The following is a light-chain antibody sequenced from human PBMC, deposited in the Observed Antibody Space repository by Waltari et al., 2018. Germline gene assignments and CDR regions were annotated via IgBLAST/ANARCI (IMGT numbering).Light chain of an antibody. CDR2: AAS. V-gene: IGKV1-27*01. Sequence: DLQMTESPYSLSASVSDRVTITFLTTLYISSYLAWYQQKPGKMPYLLIYAASTFQSGVPSRFSGSGSGTYFTLTISSLQPEDVATYYCQNGVTFGQGTKVEIK. CDR3: QNGVT. CDR1: LYISSY. J-gene: IGKJ1*01.